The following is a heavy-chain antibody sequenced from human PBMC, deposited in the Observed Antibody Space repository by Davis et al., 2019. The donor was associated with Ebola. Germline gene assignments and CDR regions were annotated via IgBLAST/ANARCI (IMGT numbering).Heavy chain of an antibody. V-gene: IGHV3-30*02. Sequence: GESLKISCAASGFTFSRYGMHWVRQAPGKGLEWVAFIRYDGSNKYYADSVKGRFTISRENSKATLDLQMNSLRAEDTAVYYCAKGDNSGWYGVDYWGQGTLVTVSS. CDR3: AKGDNSGWYGVDY. D-gene: IGHD6-19*01. CDR1: GFTFSRYG. CDR2: IRYDGSNK. J-gene: IGHJ4*02.